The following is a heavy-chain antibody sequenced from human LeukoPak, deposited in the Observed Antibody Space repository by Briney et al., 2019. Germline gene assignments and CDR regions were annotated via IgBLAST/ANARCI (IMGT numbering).Heavy chain of an antibody. D-gene: IGHD6-13*01. Sequence: KPGESLKISCKGSGYTFTSNWIGWVRRMPGKGLEWMGLIFPGDSDTRYGPSFQGQVAFSADRSISTAYLQWSSLKASDTAMYYCARYSNLISGAGWVDYWGQGTLVTVSS. CDR2: IFPGDSDT. V-gene: IGHV5-51*01. J-gene: IGHJ4*02. CDR1: GYTFTSNW. CDR3: ARYSNLISGAGWVDY.